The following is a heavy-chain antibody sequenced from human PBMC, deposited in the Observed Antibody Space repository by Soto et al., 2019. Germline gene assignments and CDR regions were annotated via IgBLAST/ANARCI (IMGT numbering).Heavy chain of an antibody. CDR2: TYYRSRWYN. D-gene: IGHD1-7*01. Sequence: PSQTLSLTCVISGDSVSSNSAAWNWIRQSPSRGLEWLGRTYYRSRWYNDYAVSVRSRITVNADTSKNQFSLHLNSVTPEDTAVYYGAGTSSLKWYYMAGWDKGTTVTVSS. CDR3: AGTSSLKWYYMAG. V-gene: IGHV6-1*01. J-gene: IGHJ6*03. CDR1: GDSVSSNSAA.